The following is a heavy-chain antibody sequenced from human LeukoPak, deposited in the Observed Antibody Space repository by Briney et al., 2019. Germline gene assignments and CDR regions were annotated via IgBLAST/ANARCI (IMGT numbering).Heavy chain of an antibody. D-gene: IGHD3-22*01. CDR3: ARRAGDYSHPYDY. J-gene: IGHJ4*02. Sequence: GGSLRLSCTVSGFTVSSNSMSWVRQAPGEGLEWVSFIYTTGRTHDSDSVKGRFTISRDSSKNTLYLQMNSLRAEDTAVYYCARRAGDYSHPYDYWGQGTLVTVSS. CDR1: GFTVSSNS. CDR2: IYTTGRT. V-gene: IGHV3-53*01.